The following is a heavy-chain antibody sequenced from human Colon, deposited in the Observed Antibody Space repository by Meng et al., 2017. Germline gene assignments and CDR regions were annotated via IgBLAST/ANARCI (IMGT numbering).Heavy chain of an antibody. CDR3: ARDLTRSRYSYGWVY. Sequence: GESLKISCAASGFTFSSYGMNWVRQAPGKGLEWVAVIWYDGSNKYYADSVTGRFTISRDNSKNTLYLQMKSLRAEDTAVYYCARDLTRSRYSYGWVYWGQGTRVTVSS. V-gene: IGHV3-33*01. D-gene: IGHD5-18*01. CDR1: GFTFSSYG. CDR2: IWYDGSNK. J-gene: IGHJ4*02.